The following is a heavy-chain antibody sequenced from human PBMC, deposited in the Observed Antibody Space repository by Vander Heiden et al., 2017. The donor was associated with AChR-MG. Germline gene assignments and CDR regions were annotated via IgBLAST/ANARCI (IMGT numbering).Heavy chain of an antibody. CDR1: GGSITSGGYY. D-gene: IGHD4-4*01. CDR3: ARGITMTTVTLTYNWFDP. J-gene: IGHJ5*02. Sequence: QVQLQESGPGLVQPSQTLSLTCTVSGGSITSGGYYWSWIRQHPGKGLGWIGYIYYSGSTYYNPSLKNRVTISVDTSKNQFSLKLSSVTAADTAVYYCARGITMTTVTLTYNWFDPWGQGTLVTVSS. CDR2: IYYSGST. V-gene: IGHV4-31*03.